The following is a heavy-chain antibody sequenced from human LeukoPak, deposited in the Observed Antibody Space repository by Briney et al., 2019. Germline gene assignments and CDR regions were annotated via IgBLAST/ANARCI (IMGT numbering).Heavy chain of an antibody. V-gene: IGHV4-34*01. CDR1: GGSFSGYY. Sequence: SQTLSLTCAVYGGSFSGYYWSWIRQPPGKGLEWIGEINHSGSTNYNPTLKSRVTISVDTSKNQFSLKLSSVTAADTAVYYCARRGHPMVRGVRATFDYWGQGTLVTVSS. CDR3: ARRGHPMVRGVRATFDY. CDR2: INHSGST. D-gene: IGHD3-10*01. J-gene: IGHJ4*02.